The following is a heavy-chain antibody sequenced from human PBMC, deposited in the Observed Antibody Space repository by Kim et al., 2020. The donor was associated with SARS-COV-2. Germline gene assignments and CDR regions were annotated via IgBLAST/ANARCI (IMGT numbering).Heavy chain of an antibody. CDR3: GRDYSV. V-gene: IGHV3-7*01. D-gene: IGHD1-26*01. J-gene: IGHJ4*02. CDR2: IRDDGREK. Sequence: GGSLRLSCAASGFTFNNYWMSWVRQAPGKGLEWVAHIRDDGREKYYVDSVTGRFTISRDNDKNSLNLQMNSLSAEDTAVYFCGRDYSVWGQGTLVTVSS. CDR1: GFTFNNYW.